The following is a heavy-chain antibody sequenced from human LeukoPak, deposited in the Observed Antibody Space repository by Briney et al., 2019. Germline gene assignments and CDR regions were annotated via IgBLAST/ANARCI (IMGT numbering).Heavy chain of an antibody. CDR1: GDSVSSNSDA. CDR3: ARERVGYSGYVGYFDY. V-gene: IGHV6-1*01. D-gene: IGHD5-12*01. J-gene: IGHJ4*02. Sequence: SQTRSLTFAISGDSVSSNSDAWNWIRQSPSRGLEWLGRTYYRSKWYNDYAVSVKSRITINPDTSKNQFSLQLNSVTPEDTAVYYCARERVGYSGYVGYFDYWGQGTLVTVSS. CDR2: TYYRSKWYN.